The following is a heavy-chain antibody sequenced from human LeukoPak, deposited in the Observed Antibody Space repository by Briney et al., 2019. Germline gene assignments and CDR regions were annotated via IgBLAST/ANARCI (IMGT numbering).Heavy chain of an antibody. Sequence: PGGSLRLSCAASGFTFSSYWMHWVRHAPGKGLVWVSRINSDGSSTSYADSVKGRFTISRDNAKNTLYLQMNSLRAEDTAVYYCAREGAYDFSTYYGMDVWGQGTTVTVSS. D-gene: IGHD3-3*01. J-gene: IGHJ6*02. CDR1: GFTFSSYW. CDR2: INSDGSST. V-gene: IGHV3-74*01. CDR3: AREGAYDFSTYYGMDV.